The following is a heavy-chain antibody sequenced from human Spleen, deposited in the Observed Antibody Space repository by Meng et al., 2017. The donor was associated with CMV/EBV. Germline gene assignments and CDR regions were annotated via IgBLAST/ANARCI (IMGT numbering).Heavy chain of an antibody. CDR2: IYYSGST. J-gene: IGHJ4*02. Sequence: GSISSASHYWGWIRQAPGKGLGWIGNIYYSGSTYYNPSLKSRVTISVDSSKRLFSLHLNSVTAGDTAVYYCARRGPFYNSSPYYFDYWGQGTLVTVSS. D-gene: IGHD3-22*01. CDR3: ARRGPFYNSSPYYFDY. V-gene: IGHV4-39*01. CDR1: GSISSASHY.